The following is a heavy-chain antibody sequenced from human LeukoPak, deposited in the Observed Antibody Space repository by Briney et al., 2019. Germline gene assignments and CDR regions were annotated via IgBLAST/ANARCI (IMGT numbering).Heavy chain of an antibody. CDR2: IYYSGST. CDR3: ARVEYSSSWYVRGWFDP. V-gene: IGHV4-59*01. D-gene: IGHD6-13*01. CDR1: GGSISSYY. Sequence: SETLSLTCTVSGGSISSYYWSWIRQPPGKGLEWIGYIYYSGSTNYNPSLKSRVTISVDTSKNQFSLKLSSVTAADTAVYYCARVEYSSSWYVRGWFDPWGQGTLVTVSS. J-gene: IGHJ5*02.